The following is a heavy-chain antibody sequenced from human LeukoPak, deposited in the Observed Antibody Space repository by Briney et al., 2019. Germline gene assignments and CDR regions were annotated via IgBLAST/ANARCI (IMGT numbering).Heavy chain of an antibody. CDR2: IYSGGST. D-gene: IGHD6-19*01. Sequence: GGSLRLSCAASGFTFSNAWMNWVRQAPGKGLEWVSVIYSGGSTYYADSVKGRFTISRDNSKNTLYLQMNSLRAEDTAVYYCARGRTAVAGYDAFDIWGQGTMVTVSS. CDR3: ARGRTAVAGYDAFDI. CDR1: GFTFSNAW. J-gene: IGHJ3*02. V-gene: IGHV3-53*01.